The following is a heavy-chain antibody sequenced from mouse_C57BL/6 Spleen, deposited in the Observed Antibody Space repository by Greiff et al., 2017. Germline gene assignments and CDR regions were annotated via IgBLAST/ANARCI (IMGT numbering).Heavy chain of an antibody. V-gene: IGHV1-18*01. D-gene: IGHD2-1*01. J-gene: IGHJ4*01. Sequence: EVKLVESGPELVKPGASVKIPCKASGYTFTDYNMDWVKQSHGKSLEWIGDINPNNGGTIYNQKFKGKATLTVDKSSSTAYMELRSLTSEDTAVYYCARSEAYGNRHYYAMDYWGQGTSVTVSS. CDR1: GYTFTDYN. CDR2: INPNNGGT. CDR3: ARSEAYGNRHYYAMDY.